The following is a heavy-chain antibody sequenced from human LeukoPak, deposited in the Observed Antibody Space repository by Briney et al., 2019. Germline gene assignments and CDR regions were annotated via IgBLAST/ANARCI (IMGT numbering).Heavy chain of an antibody. CDR3: ASKCSSTSCYAAGDY. CDR2: INPNSGGT. D-gene: IGHD2-2*01. CDR1: GYTFTGFY. Sequence: ASVKVSCKASGYTFTGFYIYWVRQAPGQGLEWMGRINPNSGGTNYAQKFQGRVTMTRDTSISTAYMELSRLRSDDTAVYYCASKCSSTSCYAAGDYWGQGTLVTVSS. J-gene: IGHJ4*02. V-gene: IGHV1-2*06.